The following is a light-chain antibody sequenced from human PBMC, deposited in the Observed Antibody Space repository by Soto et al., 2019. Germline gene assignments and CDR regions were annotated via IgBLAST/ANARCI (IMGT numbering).Light chain of an antibody. CDR2: SAS. J-gene: IGKJ1*01. V-gene: IGKV4-1*01. CDR3: QQYYTAPRT. CDR1: QSVLYSSNNKNY. Sequence: DIVVTQSPDSLPVSLGERATINCKSSQSVLYSSNNKNYLAWYQQKPGQPPKLLIYSASTRESGVPDRFSGSGSGTDFTLSISSLQAEDVAVYYCQQYYTAPRTFGQGTKVEIK.